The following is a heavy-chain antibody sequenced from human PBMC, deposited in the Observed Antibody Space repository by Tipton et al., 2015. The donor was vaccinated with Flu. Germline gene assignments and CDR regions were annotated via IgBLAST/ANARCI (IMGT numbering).Heavy chain of an antibody. CDR2: IYTGGSS. V-gene: IGHV4-4*07. J-gene: IGHJ4*02. Sequence: LRLSCTVSGGSLSGYYWSWIRQPAGKGLEWIGRIYTGGSSYYNPSLKSRVTMSVDTSKNQFSLKLDSMTAADTAVYFCARDGYSGYDFGYYFDSWGQGTLVTVST. D-gene: IGHD5-12*01. CDR1: GGSLSGYY. CDR3: ARDGYSGYDFGYYFDS.